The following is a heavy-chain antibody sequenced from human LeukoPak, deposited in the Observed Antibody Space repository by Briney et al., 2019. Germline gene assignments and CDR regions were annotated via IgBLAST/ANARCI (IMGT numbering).Heavy chain of an antibody. CDR1: GGSISSSSYY. D-gene: IGHD1-14*01. J-gene: IGHJ5*02. Sequence: SETLSLTCTVSGGSISSSSYYWGWIRQPPGKGLEWIGSIYYSGSTYYNPSLKSRVTISVDTSKNQFSLKLSSVTAADTAVYYCARHHGPRQPHSEPPDWFDPWGQGTLVTVSS. CDR2: IYYSGST. CDR3: ARHHGPRQPHSEPPDWFDP. V-gene: IGHV4-39*01.